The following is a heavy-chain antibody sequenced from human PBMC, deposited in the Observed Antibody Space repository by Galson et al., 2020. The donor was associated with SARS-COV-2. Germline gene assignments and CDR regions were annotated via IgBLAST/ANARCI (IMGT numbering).Heavy chain of an antibody. CDR2: IHSNGGTS. V-gene: IGHV3-64D*09. D-gene: IGHD6-13*01. CDR1: GCTFSDFA. J-gene: IGHJ4*02. CDR3: LSFSSTRDNY. Sequence: GGSLRLSCSASGCTFSDFAMHWVRQARGKEREYVAAIHSNGGTSFYADSVNGRFTMSRDNAKNTFSLQMTGLRVEDTAFYYCLSFSSTRDNYWGQGTLVTVTS.